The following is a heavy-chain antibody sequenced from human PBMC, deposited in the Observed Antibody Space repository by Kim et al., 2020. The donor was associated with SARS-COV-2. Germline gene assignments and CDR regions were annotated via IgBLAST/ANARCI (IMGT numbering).Heavy chain of an antibody. Sequence: YEQKFQGRVTMTRDTSTTTVYMDLSSLRSDDTAVYYCARGGRYSSGGVDVWGQGTTVTVSS. D-gene: IGHD5-18*01. CDR3: ARGGRYSSGGVDV. V-gene: IGHV1-46*01. J-gene: IGHJ6*02.